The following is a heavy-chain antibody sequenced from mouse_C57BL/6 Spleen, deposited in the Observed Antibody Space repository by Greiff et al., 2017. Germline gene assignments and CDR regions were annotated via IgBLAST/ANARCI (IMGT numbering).Heavy chain of an antibody. CDR2: IYPSDSET. V-gene: IGHV1-61*01. D-gene: IGHD1-1*01. Sequence: QVQLQQPGAELVRPGSSVKLSCKASGYTFTSYWMDWVKQRPGQGLEWIGNIYPSDSETHYNQKFKDKATLTVDKSSSPAYMQLSSLTSEDSAVYYCARITTVVEDAMDDWGQGTSVTVSS. CDR3: ARITTVVEDAMDD. J-gene: IGHJ4*01. CDR1: GYTFTSYW.